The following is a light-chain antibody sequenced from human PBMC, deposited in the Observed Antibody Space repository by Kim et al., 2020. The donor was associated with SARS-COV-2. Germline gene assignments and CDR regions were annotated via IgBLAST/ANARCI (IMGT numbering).Light chain of an antibody. J-gene: IGLJ3*02. Sequence: QSVVTQPASVSGSPGQSITISCTGTSSDVGGYNYVSWYQQHPGKAPKLMIYDVSKRPSGVSNRFSGSKSGNTASLTISGLQAEDEADYYCSSYTSSSTSGVFGGGTQLTVL. V-gene: IGLV2-14*01. CDR1: SSDVGGYNY. CDR2: DVS. CDR3: SSYTSSSTSGV.